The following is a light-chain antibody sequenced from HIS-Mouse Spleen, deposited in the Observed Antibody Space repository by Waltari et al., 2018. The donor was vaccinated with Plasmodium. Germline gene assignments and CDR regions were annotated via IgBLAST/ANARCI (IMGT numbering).Light chain of an antibody. CDR1: QGVLYSSNNKNY. CDR2: WTS. V-gene: IGKV4-1*01. Sequence: DIVMNQSPDSLAVSLGERATINCKSSQGVLYSSNNKNYLAWYQQKPGQPPKLLIYWTSTRESGVPDRFSGSGSGTDFTLTISSLQAEDVAVYYCQQYYSTPLTFGGGTKVEIK. CDR3: QQYYSTPLT. J-gene: IGKJ4*01.